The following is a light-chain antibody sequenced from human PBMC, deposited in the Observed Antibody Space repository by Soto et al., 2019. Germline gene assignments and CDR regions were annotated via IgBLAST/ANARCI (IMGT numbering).Light chain of an antibody. Sequence: QSVLTQPPSASGSPGQSVAISCTGTSSDVGGYNYVSWYQQHPGKAPKLMIYEVNKRPSGVPDRFSGSKSGNTASLTVSGPQAEDEADYYCSSYAGSSHVFGTGTKVTVL. CDR3: SSYAGSSHV. CDR1: SSDVGGYNY. CDR2: EVN. J-gene: IGLJ1*01. V-gene: IGLV2-8*01.